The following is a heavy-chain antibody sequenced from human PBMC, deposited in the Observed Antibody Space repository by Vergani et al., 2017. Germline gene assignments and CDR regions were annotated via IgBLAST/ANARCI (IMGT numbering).Heavy chain of an antibody. CDR2: IIPILGIA. CDR3: ARDFPFGARFDP. D-gene: IGHD3-16*01. CDR1: GGTFSSYT. J-gene: IGHJ5*02. Sequence: QVQLVQSGAEVKKPGSSVKVSCKASGGTFSSYTISWVRQAPGQGLEWMGRIIPILGIANYAQKLQGRVTMTTDTSTSTAYMELRSLRSDDTAVYYCARDFPFGARFDPWGQGTLVTVSS. V-gene: IGHV1-69*08.